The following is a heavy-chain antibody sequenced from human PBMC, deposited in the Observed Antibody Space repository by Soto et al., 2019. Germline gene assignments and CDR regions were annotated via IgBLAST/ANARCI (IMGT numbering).Heavy chain of an antibody. J-gene: IGHJ6*02. CDR3: AHTSLRSTSFYGMDV. V-gene: IGHV2-5*02. D-gene: IGHD2-2*01. Sequence: XGPTLVNPTQTLALNCTFSGCSLSTSGVGVCCIRQPPRNALEWLALIYCDDDKRYSPTLKSRLTITKDTSKNQVVLTMTKMDPVDTATYYCAHTSLRSTSFYGMDVWGQGTTVTVPS. CDR2: IYCDDDK. CDR1: GCSLSTSGVG.